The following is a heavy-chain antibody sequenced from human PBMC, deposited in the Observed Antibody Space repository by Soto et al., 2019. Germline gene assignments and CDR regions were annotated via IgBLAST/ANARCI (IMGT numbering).Heavy chain of an antibody. J-gene: IGHJ5*02. D-gene: IGHD3-22*01. CDR3: ARGWVHYYDSSGSFWQDNWFDP. Sequence: ASVKVSCKASGGTFSSYTISWVRQAPGQGLEWMGRIIPILGIANYAQKFQGRVTITADKSTSTAYMELSSLRSEDTAVYYCARGWVHYYDSSGSFWQDNWFDPWGQGTLVTVSS. V-gene: IGHV1-69*02. CDR2: IIPILGIA. CDR1: GGTFSSYT.